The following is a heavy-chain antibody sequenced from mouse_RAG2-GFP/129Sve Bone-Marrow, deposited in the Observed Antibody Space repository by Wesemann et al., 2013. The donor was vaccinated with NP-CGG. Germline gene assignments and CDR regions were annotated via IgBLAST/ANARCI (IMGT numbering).Heavy chain of an antibody. CDR2: IFPGDGST. CDR3: ARGGWLLLWYFDV. Sequence: RQRPEQGLEWIGWIFPGDGSTKYNEKFKGKATLTTDKSSSTAYMQLSRLTSEDSAVYFCARGGWLLLWYFDVWGAGDHGSPSPQ. J-gene: IGHJ1*01. D-gene: IGHD2-3*01. V-gene: IGHV1S56*01.